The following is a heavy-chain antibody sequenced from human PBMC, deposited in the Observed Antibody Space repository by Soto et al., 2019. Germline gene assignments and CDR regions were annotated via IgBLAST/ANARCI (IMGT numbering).Heavy chain of an antibody. J-gene: IGHJ4*02. D-gene: IGHD3-22*01. Sequence: QVQLQESGPGLVDPLVTLSLTCAVSGTSVSGANWWGWVRQPPGKGLEWIGEIHSSGNTDYNPSLKSRVTISREMSKNEFSLKLTSVTAADTAVYYCARTGPYSSGNNWGQGTLVTVSS. CDR1: GTSVSGANW. CDR2: IHSSGNT. V-gene: IGHV4-4*02. CDR3: ARTGPYSSGNN.